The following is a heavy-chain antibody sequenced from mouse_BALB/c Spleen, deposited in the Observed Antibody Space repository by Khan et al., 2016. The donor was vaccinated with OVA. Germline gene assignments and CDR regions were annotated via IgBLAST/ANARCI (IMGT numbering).Heavy chain of an antibody. Sequence: EVQLQESGPDLVKPSQSLSLTCTVTGYSITSGYSWHWIRQSPGNILEWMGYIHYSGSTNYNPSLKSRISITRDTSKNQFFLQLNSVTTEDTATYYCARPGRWFPYWGQGTLVTVSA. CDR2: IHYSGST. V-gene: IGHV3-1*02. J-gene: IGHJ3*01. CDR1: GYSITSGYS. CDR3: ARPGRWFPY.